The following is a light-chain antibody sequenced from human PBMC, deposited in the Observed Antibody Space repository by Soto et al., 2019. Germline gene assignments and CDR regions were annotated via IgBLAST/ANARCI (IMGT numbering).Light chain of an antibody. Sequence: DIQMPQSPSTLSASVGDRVIITCRASQTIDSWLAWYQQRPGQPPTLLIYKASTLASGVPSRFSGSGSGTEFTLTINSLQPDDFATYYCQQYHIYSGTFGQGTKVEIK. CDR3: QQYHIYSGT. J-gene: IGKJ1*01. CDR1: QTIDSW. CDR2: KAS. V-gene: IGKV1-5*03.